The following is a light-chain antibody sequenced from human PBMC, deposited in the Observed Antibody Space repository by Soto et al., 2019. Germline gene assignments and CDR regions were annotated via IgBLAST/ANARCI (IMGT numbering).Light chain of an antibody. Sequence: DIQMTQSPSTLSASVGDRVTITCRASQSISSWLAWYQQKPGKAPKLLIYDASSLESGVPSRFSGSGSGTEFTLTISSRQPDDFATYYSQQYNSYWTFGQGTKVEIK. CDR2: DAS. CDR3: QQYNSYWT. J-gene: IGKJ1*01. CDR1: QSISSW. V-gene: IGKV1-5*01.